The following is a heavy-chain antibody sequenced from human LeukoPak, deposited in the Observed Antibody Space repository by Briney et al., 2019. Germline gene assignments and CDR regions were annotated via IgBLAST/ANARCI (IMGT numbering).Heavy chain of an antibody. V-gene: IGHV1-18*04. D-gene: IGHD3-10*01. CDR1: GYTFTSYG. J-gene: IGHJ4*02. CDR3: ASTPFGGVFDY. Sequence: ASVKVSCKASGYTFTSYGISWVRQAPGQGLEWMGWISAYNGNTNYAQKLQGRVTMTTDTSTSTAYMELRSLRSDNTAVYYCASTPFGGVFDYWGQGTLVTVSS. CDR2: ISAYNGNT.